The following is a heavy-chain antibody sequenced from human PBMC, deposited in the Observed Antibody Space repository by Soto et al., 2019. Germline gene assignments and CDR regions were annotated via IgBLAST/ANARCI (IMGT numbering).Heavy chain of an antibody. D-gene: IGHD6-19*01. CDR3: ARRRGLMAGTGYYYYGMDV. V-gene: IGHV5-51*01. Sequence: PGQSLNISCKGSGYSFTSYWIGWVRQMPGKGLEWMGIIYPGDSDTRYSPSFQGQVTISADKSISTAYLQWSSLKASDTAMYYCARRRGLMAGTGYYYYGMDVWGQGTTVTVSS. CDR2: IYPGDSDT. CDR1: GYSFTSYW. J-gene: IGHJ6*02.